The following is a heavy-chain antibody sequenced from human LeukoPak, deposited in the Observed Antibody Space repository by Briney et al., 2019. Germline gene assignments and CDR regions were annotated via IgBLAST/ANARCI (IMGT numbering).Heavy chain of an antibody. J-gene: IGHJ4*02. V-gene: IGHV4-4*02. D-gene: IGHD1-1*01. CDR1: GGSIINSNW. Sequence: SETLSLTCAVSGGSIINSNWWSWVRQPPGKGLEWIGEIDHSGSTSYNPSPKSRVTMSVDRSQNQFSLRLSTVTAADTAVYYCARALTTLTYEGYWGQGTLVTVSS. CDR3: ARALTTLTYEGY. CDR2: IDHSGST.